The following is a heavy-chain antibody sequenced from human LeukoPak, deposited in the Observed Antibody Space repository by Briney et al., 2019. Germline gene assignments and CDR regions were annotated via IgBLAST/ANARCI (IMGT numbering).Heavy chain of an antibody. CDR1: GGSISGGGFY. CDR3: ARVSTTVTTSWFDP. CDR2: IYYSGST. D-gene: IGHD4-17*01. J-gene: IGHJ5*02. V-gene: IGHV4-31*03. Sequence: SETLSLTCTVSGGSISGGGFYWSWIRQHPGKGLEWIGYIYYSGSTYYNPSLKSRVTVSVDTSKNQFSLTLSSVTAADTAVFYCARVSTTVTTSWFDPWGQGTLVTVSS.